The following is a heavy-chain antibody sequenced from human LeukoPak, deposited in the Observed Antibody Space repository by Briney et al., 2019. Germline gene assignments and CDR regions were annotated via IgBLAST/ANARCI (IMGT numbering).Heavy chain of an antibody. CDR1: GFSFSTYG. CDR3: AKDYEPLVGVHRWGDWFDP. J-gene: IGHJ5*02. CDR2: IRGTGGSI. Sequence: GGSLRLSWVGTGFSFSTYGRTGVRRPPGKGLKWFSLIRGTGGSIYYAESVKGRFTISRDNFKNTMYLQMNSLRAEDTAVYYCAKDYEPLVGVHRWGDWFDPWGQGTLVTVSS. D-gene: IGHD1-26*01. V-gene: IGHV3-23*01.